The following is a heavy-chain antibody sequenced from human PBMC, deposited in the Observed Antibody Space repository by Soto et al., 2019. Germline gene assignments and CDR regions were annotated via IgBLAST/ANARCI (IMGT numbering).Heavy chain of an antibody. CDR3: ARDRPWSGMDV. Sequence: QVQLQESGPGLAKPSQTLSLTCTVSSGSISSAGYYWSWIRQHPGKGLEWIGHIYYSGSTNYNPSLKSRVTISVDTSKNQFSLKVSSVEAADTAVYYCARDRPWSGMDVWGQGSTVTVSS. J-gene: IGHJ6*02. D-gene: IGHD1-1*01. CDR2: IYYSGST. V-gene: IGHV4-31*03. CDR1: SGSISSAGYY.